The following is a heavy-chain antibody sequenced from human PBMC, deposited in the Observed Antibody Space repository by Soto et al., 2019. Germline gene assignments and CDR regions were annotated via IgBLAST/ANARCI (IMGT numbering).Heavy chain of an antibody. CDR1: GGSISSGGYY. V-gene: IGHV4-31*03. Sequence: QVQLQESGPGLVKPSQTLSLTCTVSGGSISSGGYYWSWIRQHPGKGLEWIGYIYYSGSTYYNPSLKRRVTISVDTSKKQFSLKLSSVTAANTAVYYCARFSVQSTPSKNDKFDAFDIWGQGTMVTVSS. CDR3: ARFSVQSTPSKNDKFDAFDI. D-gene: IGHD4-4*01. CDR2: IYYSGST. J-gene: IGHJ3*02.